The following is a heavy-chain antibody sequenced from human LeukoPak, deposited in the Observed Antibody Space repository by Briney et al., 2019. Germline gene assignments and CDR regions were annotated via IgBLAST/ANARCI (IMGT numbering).Heavy chain of an antibody. J-gene: IGHJ4*02. V-gene: IGHV4-39*07. Sequence: SETLSLTCSVSGGSISGSSYYWAWIRQPPGKGLEWMGSVFHSGSTDYNPSLKSRVTISVDMSKTQFSLELRSVTAADTAVYYCRYSSGWYQVDYWGQGALVTVSS. D-gene: IGHD6-19*01. CDR3: RYSSGWYQVDY. CDR2: VFHSGST. CDR1: GGSISGSSYY.